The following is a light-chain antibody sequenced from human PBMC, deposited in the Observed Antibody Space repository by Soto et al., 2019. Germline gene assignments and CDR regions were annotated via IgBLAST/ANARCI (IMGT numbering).Light chain of an antibody. Sequence: DIQITQTPSTLSASEAARVTITCRASQSTSSFVAWYQQHAEKAPKLLIYQASSLENGVPSRFSGSGSGTEFSITISILQHDDFATYYCQYDGSHSTFGQGTKVDIK. V-gene: IGKV1-5*03. CDR1: QSTSSF. J-gene: IGKJ1*01. CDR3: QYDGSHST. CDR2: QAS.